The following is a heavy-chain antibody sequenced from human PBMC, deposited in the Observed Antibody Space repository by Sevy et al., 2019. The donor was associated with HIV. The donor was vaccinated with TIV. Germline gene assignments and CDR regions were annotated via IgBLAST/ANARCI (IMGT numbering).Heavy chain of an antibody. D-gene: IGHD6-25*01. J-gene: IGHJ4*02. CDR1: GFTFSNYG. CDR2: IWSDGSTK. Sequence: GWSLRLSCVASGFTFSNYGMHWVRQAPGKGLEWVAVIWSDGSTKWYIDSVEGRFTVSRDNSKNTLYLQMNSLRVEDTGVYYCAKNAALDQWGQGTLVTVSS. V-gene: IGHV3-33*06. CDR3: AKNAALDQ.